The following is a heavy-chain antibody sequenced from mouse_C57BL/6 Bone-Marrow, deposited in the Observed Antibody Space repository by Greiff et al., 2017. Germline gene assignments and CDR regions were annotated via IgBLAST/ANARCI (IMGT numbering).Heavy chain of an antibody. CDR2: ISNGGGST. V-gene: IGHV5-12*01. Sequence: EVNVVESGGGLVQPGGSLKLSCAASGFTFSDYYMYWVRQTPEKRLEWVAYISNGGGSTYYPDTVKGRFTISRDNAKNTLYLQMSRLKSEDTAMYYCARLGLGFDYWGQGTTLTVSS. D-gene: IGHD4-1*01. CDR3: ARLGLGFDY. CDR1: GFTFSDYY. J-gene: IGHJ2*01.